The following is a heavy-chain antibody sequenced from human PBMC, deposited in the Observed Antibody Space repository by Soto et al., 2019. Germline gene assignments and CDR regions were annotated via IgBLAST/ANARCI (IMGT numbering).Heavy chain of an antibody. Sequence: QVQLQESGPGLVKPSETLSLTCTVSGGSISSYYWSWIRQPPGKGLEWIGYIYYSGSTNYNPSLTSRVTISVDTSKNQFSRKLTSVTAADTAVYYCAREWGVDIVAPNWFDPWGQGTLVTVSS. CDR2: IYYSGST. V-gene: IGHV4-59*01. D-gene: IGHD5-12*01. CDR1: GGSISSYY. CDR3: AREWGVDIVAPNWFDP. J-gene: IGHJ5*02.